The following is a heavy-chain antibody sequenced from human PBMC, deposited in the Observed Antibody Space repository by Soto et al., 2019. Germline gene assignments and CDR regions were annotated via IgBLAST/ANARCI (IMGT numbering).Heavy chain of an antibody. Sequence: GGSLRLSCAASGFTFSSYDMSWVRQAPGKGLEWVSAISGSGGSTYYADSVKGRFTISRDNSKNTLYLQMNSLRAEDTAVYYCAKGDRSSWRVGYMDVWGKGTMVTVSS. CDR1: GFTFSSYD. CDR3: AKGDRSSWRVGYMDV. J-gene: IGHJ6*03. V-gene: IGHV3-23*01. D-gene: IGHD6-13*01. CDR2: ISGSGGST.